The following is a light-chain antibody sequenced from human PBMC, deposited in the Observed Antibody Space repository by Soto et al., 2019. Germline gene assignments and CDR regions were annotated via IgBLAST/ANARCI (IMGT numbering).Light chain of an antibody. CDR2: ETS. CDR1: QSVSSSY. J-gene: IGKJ1*01. V-gene: IGKV3-15*01. Sequence: EIVLTQSPATLSLSPGERATLSCRASQSVSSSYLAWYQQKPGQAPRLLIYETSTRPTGVPARFSGSGSGTEFTLTISSLQSEDFGVYYCQQYHNWPPWTFGQGTKVDIK. CDR3: QQYHNWPPWT.